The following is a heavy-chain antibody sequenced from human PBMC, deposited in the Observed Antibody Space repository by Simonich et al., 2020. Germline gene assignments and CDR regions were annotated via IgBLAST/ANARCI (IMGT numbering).Heavy chain of an antibody. V-gene: IGHV4-31*01. CDR3: ARVERTTDGHYYFDY. J-gene: IGHJ4*02. Sequence: QVQLQESGPGLVKPSQTLSLTCTVSGGSISSGGYYWGWIRQHPGKGLEWIGDTYYSGSTYDTPSLKSLVTISVDTSKNQFSLKLSSVTAADTAVYYCARVERTTDGHYYFDYWGQGTLVTVSS. CDR1: GGSISSGGYY. D-gene: IGHD4-4*01. CDR2: TYYSGST.